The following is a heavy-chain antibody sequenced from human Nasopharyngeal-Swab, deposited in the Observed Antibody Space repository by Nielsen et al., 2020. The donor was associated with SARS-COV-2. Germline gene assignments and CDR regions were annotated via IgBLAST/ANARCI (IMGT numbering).Heavy chain of an antibody. D-gene: IGHD3-10*01. CDR3: ARVSEKWFGELLGHYYYGMDV. CDR1: GGTFNNYA. Sequence: ASVKVSCKASGGTFNNYAINWVRQATGQGLEWMGWMNPNSGNTGYAQKFQGRVTITRNTSISTAYMELSSLRSEDTAVYYCARVSEKWFGELLGHYYYGMDVWGQGTTVTVSS. V-gene: IGHV1-8*03. J-gene: IGHJ6*02. CDR2: MNPNSGNT.